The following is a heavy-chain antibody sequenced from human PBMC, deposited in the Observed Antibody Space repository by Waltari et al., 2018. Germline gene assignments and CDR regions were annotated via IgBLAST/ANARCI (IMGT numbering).Heavy chain of an antibody. Sequence: QLQLQESGPGLVKPSETLSLTCTVSGGSISSSSYYWGWIRPPPGKGLEWIGSIYYSGSTYYNPSLKSRVTISVDTSKNQFSLKLSSVTAADTAVYYCSLSTSEGSWWNYYYYGMDVWGQGTTVTVSS. V-gene: IGHV4-39*01. CDR2: IYYSGST. CDR3: SLSTSEGSWWNYYYYGMDV. D-gene: IGHD2-2*01. CDR1: GGSISSSSYY. J-gene: IGHJ6*02.